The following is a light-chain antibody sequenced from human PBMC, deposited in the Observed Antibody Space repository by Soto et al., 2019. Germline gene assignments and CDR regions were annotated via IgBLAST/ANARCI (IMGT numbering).Light chain of an antibody. V-gene: IGKV1-39*01. Sequence: IHMTQSPSSLSASVGDRVTITCRASQRITTYLNWYQQKPGKAPKLLISTAATLQGGVRSRFSGSGSGTDFTLTISTLQPEGFATCFCQQSYSTPYTFGQGTKLEIK. CDR1: QRITTY. CDR2: TAA. CDR3: QQSYSTPYT. J-gene: IGKJ2*01.